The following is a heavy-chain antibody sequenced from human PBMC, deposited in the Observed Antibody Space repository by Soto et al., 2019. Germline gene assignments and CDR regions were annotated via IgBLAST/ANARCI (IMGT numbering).Heavy chain of an antibody. V-gene: IGHV3-23*01. CDR2: ISGSGGST. J-gene: IGHJ4*02. CDR1: GFTFSSYA. D-gene: IGHD3-22*01. CDR3: AKDGPYYYDKTQDY. Sequence: PGGSLRLSCAASGFTFSSYAMSWVRQAPGKGLEWVSAISGSGGSTYYADSVKGRFTISRDNSKNTLCLQMNSLRAEDTAVYYCAKDGPYYYDKTQDYWGQGTLVTVSS.